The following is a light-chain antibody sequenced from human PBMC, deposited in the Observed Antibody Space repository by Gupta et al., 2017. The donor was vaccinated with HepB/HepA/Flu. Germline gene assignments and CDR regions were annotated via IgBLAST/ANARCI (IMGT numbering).Light chain of an antibody. V-gene: IGLV2-11*01. CDR1: SSDVGGYNY. J-gene: IGLJ1*01. CDR2: DVS. CDR3: CSYAGSSYV. Sequence: QSALTQPRSVSGSPGQSVTISRTGTSSDVGGYNYVSWYQQHPGKAPNLMIYDVSKRPSGVPDRFSGSKSGNTASLTISGLQAEDEADYYCCSYAGSSYVFGTGTKVTVL.